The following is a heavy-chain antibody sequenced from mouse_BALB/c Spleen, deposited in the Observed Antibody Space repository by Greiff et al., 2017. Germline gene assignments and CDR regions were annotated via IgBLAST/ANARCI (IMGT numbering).Heavy chain of an antibody. CDR1: GYTFTSYW. CDR3: TRSIHYYDAMDY. Sequence: QVQLQQPGAELVRPGASVKLSCKASGYTFTSYWINWVKQRPGQGLEWIGNIYPSDSYTNYNQKFKDKATLTVDKSSSTAYMQLSSPTSEDSAVYYCTRSIHYYDAMDYWGQGTSVTVSS. V-gene: IGHV1-69*02. CDR2: IYPSDSYT. J-gene: IGHJ4*01. D-gene: IGHD1-2*01.